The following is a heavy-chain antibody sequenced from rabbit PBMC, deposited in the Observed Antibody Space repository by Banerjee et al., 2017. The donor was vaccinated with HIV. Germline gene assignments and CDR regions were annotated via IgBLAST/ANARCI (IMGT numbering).Heavy chain of an antibody. D-gene: IGHD4-1*01. J-gene: IGHJ4*01. Sequence: QQLEESGGGLVKPGGTLTLTCKASGIDFSSYYYMCWVRQAPGKGLEWIACIYAGSSGTTEYASWAKGRFTISSTSSTTVTLQMTSLTAADTATYFCARDLAGVIGWNFGLWGPGTLVTVS. CDR3: ARDLAGVIGWNFGL. CDR2: IYAGSSGTT. V-gene: IGHV1S40*01. CDR1: GIDFSSYYY.